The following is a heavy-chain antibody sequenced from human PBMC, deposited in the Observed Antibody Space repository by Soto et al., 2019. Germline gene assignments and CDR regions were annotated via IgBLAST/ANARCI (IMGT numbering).Heavy chain of an antibody. V-gene: IGHV3-21*01. D-gene: IGHD2-15*01. J-gene: IGHJ5*02. CDR2: ISSSSSYI. CDR1: GFMFSTSW. Sequence: PGGSLRLSCVASGFMFSTSWMTWVRQGPGKGLEWVSSISSSSSYIYYADSVKGRFTISRDNAKNSLYLQMNSLRAEDTAVYYCARVTQGSVDPWGQGTLVTVSS. CDR3: ARVTQGSVDP.